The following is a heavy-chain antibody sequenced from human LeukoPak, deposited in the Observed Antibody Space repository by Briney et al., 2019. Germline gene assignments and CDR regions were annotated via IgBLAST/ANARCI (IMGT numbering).Heavy chain of an antibody. V-gene: IGHV3-53*01. CDR1: GFSVSSNY. CDR3: ARARYSGVPYYCYYGMDV. J-gene: IGHJ6*02. Sequence: GGSLRLSCAASGFSVSSNYMSWVRQAPGKGLEWVSVIYSGGSTYYADSVKGRFTISRDNSKNTLYLQMNSLRAEDTAVYYCARARYSGVPYYCYYGMDVWGQGTTVTVSS. CDR2: IYSGGST. D-gene: IGHD5-12*01.